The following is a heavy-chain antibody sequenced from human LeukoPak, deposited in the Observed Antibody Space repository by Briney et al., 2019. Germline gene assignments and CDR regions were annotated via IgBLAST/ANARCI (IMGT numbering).Heavy chain of an antibody. CDR1: GGSFSGYY. CDR3: ARGHFWSGYARRHPREYYFQH. Sequence: SETLSLTCAVYGGSFSGYYWSWIRQPPGKGLEWIGEINHSGSTNYNPSLKSRVTISVDTSKNQFSLKLSSVTAADTAVYYCARGHFWSGYARRHPREYYFQHWAQATRVTGPS. V-gene: IGHV4-34*01. D-gene: IGHD3-3*02. J-gene: IGHJ1*01. CDR2: INHSGST.